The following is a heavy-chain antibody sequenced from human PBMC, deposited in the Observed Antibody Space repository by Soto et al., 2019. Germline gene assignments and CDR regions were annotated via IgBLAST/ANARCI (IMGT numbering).Heavy chain of an antibody. J-gene: IGHJ6*03. CDR3: AKDGDYDILTGSYQLPDRYYYYMDV. CDR1: GFTFSSYA. Sequence: EVQLLESGGGLVQPGGSLRLSCAASGFTFSSYAMSWVRQAPGKGLEWVSAISGSGGSTYYADSVKGRFTISRDNSKNTLYLQMNSLRAEDTAVYYCAKDGDYDILTGSYQLPDRYYYYMDVWGKGTTVTVSS. D-gene: IGHD3-9*01. CDR2: ISGSGGST. V-gene: IGHV3-23*01.